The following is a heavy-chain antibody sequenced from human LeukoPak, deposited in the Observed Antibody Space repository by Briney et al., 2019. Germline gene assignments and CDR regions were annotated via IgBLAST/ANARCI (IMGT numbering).Heavy chain of an antibody. D-gene: IGHD3-9*01. Sequence: GGSLRLSCAASGFTFSSYGMHWVRQAPGKGLEWVAVIWYDGSNKYYADSVKGRFTISRDNAKNSLYLQMNSLRAEDTAVYYCAREPFDYDILTGYNYWGQGTLVTVSS. CDR2: IWYDGSNK. J-gene: IGHJ4*02. CDR3: AREPFDYDILTGYNY. V-gene: IGHV3-33*01. CDR1: GFTFSSYG.